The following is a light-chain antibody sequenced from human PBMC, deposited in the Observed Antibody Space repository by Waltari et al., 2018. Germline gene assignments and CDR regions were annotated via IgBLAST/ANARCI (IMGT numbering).Light chain of an antibody. CDR1: TSDVGGYNY. J-gene: IGLJ2*01. V-gene: IGLV2-11*01. Sequence: QSALTQPRSVSGSPGQSVTMSCTGTTSDVGGYNYVSWYQQHSGKVPKLMSDYFTKRPSGVPDRFSGSKSCNTASRTISGLQAEDEAGYYCCSYSGTYTFVVFGGGTKLTVL. CDR2: YFT. CDR3: CSYSGTYTFVV.